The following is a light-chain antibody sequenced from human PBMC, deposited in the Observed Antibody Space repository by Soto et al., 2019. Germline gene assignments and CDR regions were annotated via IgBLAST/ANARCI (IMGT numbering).Light chain of an antibody. J-gene: IGLJ1*01. CDR1: KLGEKY. V-gene: IGLV3-1*01. CDR2: QDS. Sequence: SYELTQPPPVSVSPGQTASITCSGDKLGEKYACWYQQKPGQSPVLVIYQDSKRPSGIPERFSGSNSGNTATLTLSGTQAMDEADYYCQAWDSSTVVFGTGTKLTVL. CDR3: QAWDSSTVV.